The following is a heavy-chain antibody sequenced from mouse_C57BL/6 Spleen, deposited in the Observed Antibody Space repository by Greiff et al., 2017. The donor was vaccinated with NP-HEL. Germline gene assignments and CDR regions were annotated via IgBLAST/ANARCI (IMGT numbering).Heavy chain of an antibody. D-gene: IGHD1-1*01. CDR3: ARRGYGSSSYWYFDV. CDR2: ISYDGSN. J-gene: IGHJ1*03. Sequence: VQLNESGPGLVKPSQSLSLTCSVTGYSITSGYYWNWIRQFPGNKLEWMGYISYDGSNNYNPSLKNRISITRDTSKNQFFLKLNSVTTEDTATYYCARRGYGSSSYWYFDVWGTGTTVTVPS. V-gene: IGHV3-6*01. CDR1: GYSITSGYY.